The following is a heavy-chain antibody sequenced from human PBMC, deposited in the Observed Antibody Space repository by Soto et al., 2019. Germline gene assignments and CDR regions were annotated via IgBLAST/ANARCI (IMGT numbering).Heavy chain of an antibody. J-gene: IGHJ6*02. CDR3: ARHQYCTNGVCYRKVRYYYYGMDV. CDR2: IIPIFGTA. CDR1: GGTFSSYA. Sequence: SVKVSCKASGGTFSSYAISWVRQAPGQGLEWMGGIIPIFGTANYAQKFQGRVTITADEPTSTAYMELSSLRSEDTAVYYCARHQYCTNGVCYRKVRYYYYGMDVWGQGTTVTVSS. D-gene: IGHD2-8*01. V-gene: IGHV1-69*13.